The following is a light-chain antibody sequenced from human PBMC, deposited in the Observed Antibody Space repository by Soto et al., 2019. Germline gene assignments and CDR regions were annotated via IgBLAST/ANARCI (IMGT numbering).Light chain of an antibody. J-gene: IGLJ3*02. V-gene: IGLV2-8*01. CDR1: SSDVGGYNY. CDR3: SSYSGSSNGV. Sequence: QSALTQPPSASGSPGQSVAISCTGTSSDVGGYNYVSWYQHHPGKAPKLMIYEVSRRPSGVSDRFSGSKSGNTASLTVSGLQAEDEADYYCSSYSGSSNGVFDGGTKLTVL. CDR2: EVS.